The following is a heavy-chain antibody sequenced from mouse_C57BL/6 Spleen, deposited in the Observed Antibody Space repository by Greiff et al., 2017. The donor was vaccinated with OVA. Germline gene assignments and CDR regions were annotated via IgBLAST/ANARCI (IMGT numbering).Heavy chain of an antibody. CDR1: GYTFTSYW. J-gene: IGHJ4*01. Sequence: QVQLQQPGAELVKPGASVKLSCKASGYTFTSYWMHWVKQRPGRGLEWIGRIDPTSGGTTYNEKFKSKATLTVDKPSSTAYMQLSSLTSEDSAVDYCARDWDSAMDYWGQGTSVTVSS. D-gene: IGHD4-1*01. CDR3: ARDWDSAMDY. V-gene: IGHV1-72*01. CDR2: IDPTSGGT.